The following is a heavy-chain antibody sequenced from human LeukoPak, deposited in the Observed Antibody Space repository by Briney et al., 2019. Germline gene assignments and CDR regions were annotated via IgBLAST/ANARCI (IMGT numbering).Heavy chain of an antibody. CDR1: GYSFTTYF. Sequence: ASVKVSCKASGYSFTTYFIHWVRQAPGQGLQWMGVINPTVGSTTYARKFQGRISMTRDTSTSTVYMELSSLTSTDTALYYCARGRVRAVASSFDFWGQGTLVTISS. CDR3: ARGRVRAVASSFDF. V-gene: IGHV1-46*01. CDR2: INPTVGST. D-gene: IGHD6-19*01. J-gene: IGHJ4*02.